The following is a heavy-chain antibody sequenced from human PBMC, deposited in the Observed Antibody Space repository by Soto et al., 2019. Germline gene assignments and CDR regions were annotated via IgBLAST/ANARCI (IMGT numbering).Heavy chain of an antibody. J-gene: IGHJ4*02. CDR1: GFTFSDYY. CDR2: ISSSGSTM. D-gene: IGHD3-3*01. V-gene: IGHV3-11*01. CDR3: ARDNVLRFLEWSHARDYFDY. Sequence: GGSLRLSCAASGFTFSDYYMSWIRQAPGKGLEWVSYISSSGSTMYYADSVKGRFTISRDNAKNSLYLQMNSLRAEDTAVYYCARDNVLRFLEWSHARDYFDYWGQGTLVTVSS.